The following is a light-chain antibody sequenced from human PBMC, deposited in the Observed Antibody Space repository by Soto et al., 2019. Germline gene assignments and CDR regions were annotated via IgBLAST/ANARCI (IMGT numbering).Light chain of an antibody. J-gene: IGLJ3*02. V-gene: IGLV7-43*01. CDR3: LLYYGGAQPWV. CDR2: STS. Sequence: QTVVTQEHSLTVSQGGTVTLTCASSTGAVTSGYYPNWFQQQPGQAPRALIYSTSNKPSWTPARFSGSLLVGKAALTLSGVQPEDEAEYYCLLYYGGAQPWVFGGVTKLTVL. CDR1: TGAVTSGYY.